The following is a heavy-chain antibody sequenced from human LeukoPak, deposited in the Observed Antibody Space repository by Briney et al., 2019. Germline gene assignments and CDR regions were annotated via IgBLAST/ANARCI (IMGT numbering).Heavy chain of an antibody. Sequence: ASVKVSCKASGGTFSSYAVDWVRQAPGQGLEWMGRIIPILDIATYGQNFQGSVTITADKSTGTAYMELRSLRSDDTAVYYCARGIIGYYFDYWGQGTLVTVSS. D-gene: IGHD2-15*01. V-gene: IGHV1-69*04. J-gene: IGHJ4*02. CDR1: GGTFSSYA. CDR2: IIPILDIA. CDR3: ARGIIGYYFDY.